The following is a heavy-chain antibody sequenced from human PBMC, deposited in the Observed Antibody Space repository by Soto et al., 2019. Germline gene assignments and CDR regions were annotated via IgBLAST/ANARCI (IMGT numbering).Heavy chain of an antibody. D-gene: IGHD1-26*01. CDR2: ISAYNGNT. V-gene: IGHV1-18*01. J-gene: IGHJ4*02. CDR3: ARVLSHTYLLHPSLDY. CDR1: GYTFTSYG. Sequence: ASVKVSCKASGYTFTSYGISWVRQAPGQGLEWMGWISAYNGNTNYAQKLQGRITMTTDTSTSTAYMELRSLRSDDTAMYYCARVLSHTYLLHPSLDYGGQATLVTDSS.